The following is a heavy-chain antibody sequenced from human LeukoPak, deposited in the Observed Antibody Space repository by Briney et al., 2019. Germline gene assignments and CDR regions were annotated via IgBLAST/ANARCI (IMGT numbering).Heavy chain of an antibody. D-gene: IGHD4-17*01. CDR2: IYYSGST. CDR1: GGSIRSYF. V-gene: IGHV4-59*01. Sequence: KTSETLSLTCTVSGGSIRSYFWSWVRQPPGKGLEWIGYIYYSGSTNYNPSLKSRVTISEDTSKNQFSLKVSSVTAADTAVYYCARHDYGDYGTFDIWGQGTMVTVSS. CDR3: ARHDYGDYGTFDI. J-gene: IGHJ3*02.